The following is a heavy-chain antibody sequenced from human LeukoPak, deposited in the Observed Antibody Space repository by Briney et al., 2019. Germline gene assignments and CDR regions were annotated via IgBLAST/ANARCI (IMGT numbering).Heavy chain of an antibody. CDR1: GYTFTSYG. J-gene: IGHJ3*02. V-gene: IGHV1-18*01. D-gene: IGHD1-26*01. CDR3: ATAAPEGANDAFHI. Sequence: ASVKVSCKASGYTFTSYGFSRVRQAPGQGLDWMGWISTYNGNTNYAQKLQGRVTMTTDTSTSTAYMELRSLRSDDTAVYYCATAAPEGANDAFHIWGQGTVVTVSS. CDR2: ISTYNGNT.